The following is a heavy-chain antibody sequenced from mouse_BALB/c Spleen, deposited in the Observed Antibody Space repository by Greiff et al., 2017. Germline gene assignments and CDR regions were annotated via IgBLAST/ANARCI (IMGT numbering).Heavy chain of an antibody. Sequence: VQLKESGPGLVKPSQSLSLTCTVTGYSITSDYAWNWIRQFPGNKLEWMGYISYSGSTSYNPSLKSRISITRDTSKNQFFLQLNSVTTEDTATYYCARVTYYYGSIYFDYWGQGTTLTVSS. D-gene: IGHD1-1*01. CDR2: ISYSGST. J-gene: IGHJ2*01. CDR3: ARVTYYYGSIYFDY. CDR1: GYSITSDYA. V-gene: IGHV3-2*02.